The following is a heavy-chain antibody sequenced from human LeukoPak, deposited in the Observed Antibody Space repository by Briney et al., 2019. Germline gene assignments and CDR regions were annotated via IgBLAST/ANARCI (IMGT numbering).Heavy chain of an antibody. CDR2: IIPIFGTA. CDR1: GGTFSSYA. J-gene: IGHJ4*02. CDR3: ARRDGNTHIDY. Sequence: GASVKVSCKASGGTFSSYAISWVRQAPGQGLEWMGGIIPIFGTANYAQKFQGRVTMTTDTSTSTAYMEVRSLRSDDTAVYYCARRDGNTHIDYWGQGTLVTVSS. V-gene: IGHV1-69*05. D-gene: IGHD1/OR15-1a*01.